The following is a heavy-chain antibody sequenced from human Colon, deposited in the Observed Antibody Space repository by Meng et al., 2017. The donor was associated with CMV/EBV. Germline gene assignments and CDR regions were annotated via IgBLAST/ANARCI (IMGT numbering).Heavy chain of an antibody. Sequence: GESLKISCKVSRYSFATYWIGWVRPMPGKGLEWMGIIYPDDSDTRYSPSFQGRVPISADKSISTAYLQWSSLKAADTALYYCARRLDDSSPDYWGQGTLVTVSS. CDR3: ARRLDDSSPDY. CDR1: RYSFATYW. V-gene: IGHV5-51*01. CDR2: IYPDDSDT. J-gene: IGHJ4*02. D-gene: IGHD6-6*01.